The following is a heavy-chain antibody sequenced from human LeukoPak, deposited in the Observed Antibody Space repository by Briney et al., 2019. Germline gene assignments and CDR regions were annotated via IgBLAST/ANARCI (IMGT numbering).Heavy chain of an antibody. Sequence: GGSLRLSCAASGFTFSSYAIHWVRQAPGKGLEWVAVISYDGSNKYYADSVKGRFTISRDNPKNTLYLQMNSLRAEDTAVYYCAKDWGSSGWYNWFDPWGQGTLVTVSS. V-gene: IGHV3-30-3*01. J-gene: IGHJ5*02. CDR3: AKDWGSSGWYNWFDP. CDR1: GFTFSSYA. CDR2: ISYDGSNK. D-gene: IGHD6-19*01.